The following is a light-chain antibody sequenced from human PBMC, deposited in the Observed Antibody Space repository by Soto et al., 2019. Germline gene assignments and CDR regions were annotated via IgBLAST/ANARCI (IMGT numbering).Light chain of an antibody. J-gene: IGLJ1*01. CDR3: GSYTSSGTPYV. CDR2: VVS. CDR1: SSDVGGYKY. Sequence: QSDLTQPASVSGSPGQSITISCTGTSSDVGGYKYVSWYQHHPDKAPKLIISVVSNRPSGVSNRFSGSKSGNTASLTISGLQAEDEADYYCGSYTSSGTPYVFGTGTKVTVL. V-gene: IGLV2-14*01.